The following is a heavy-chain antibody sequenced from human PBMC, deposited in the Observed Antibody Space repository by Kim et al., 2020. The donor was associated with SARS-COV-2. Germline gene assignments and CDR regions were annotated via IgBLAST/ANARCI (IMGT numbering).Heavy chain of an antibody. J-gene: IGHJ4*02. CDR1: GGTFSSYA. CDR2: IIPIFGTA. Sequence: SVKVSCKASGGTFSSYAISWVRQAPGQGLEWMGGIIPIFGTANYAQKFQGRVTITADESTSTAYMELSSLRSEDTAVYYCARPGDYDSSGYSYYFDYWGQGTLVTVSS. V-gene: IGHV1-69*13. D-gene: IGHD3-22*01. CDR3: ARPGDYDSSGYSYYFDY.